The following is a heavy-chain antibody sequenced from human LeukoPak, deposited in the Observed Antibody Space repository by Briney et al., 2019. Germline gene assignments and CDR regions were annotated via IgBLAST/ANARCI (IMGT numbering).Heavy chain of an antibody. Sequence: SETLSLTCTVSGYSISSGYYWSWIRQPPGKGLEWIGYIYYSGSTNYNPSLKSRVTISVDTSKNQFSLKLSSVTAADTAVYYCARASIAAAGTHFDYWGQGTLVTVSS. CDR1: GYSISSGYY. V-gene: IGHV4-61*01. CDR2: IYYSGST. J-gene: IGHJ4*02. D-gene: IGHD6-13*01. CDR3: ARASIAAAGTHFDY.